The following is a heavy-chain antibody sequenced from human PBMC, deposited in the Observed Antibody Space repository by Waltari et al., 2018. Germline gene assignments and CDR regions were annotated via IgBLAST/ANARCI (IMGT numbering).Heavy chain of an antibody. CDR3: ARASASFNNWFDP. V-gene: IGHV4-61*02. CDR2: IYTSGLT. J-gene: IGHJ5*02. CDR1: GASMNSRSYY. D-gene: IGHD3-16*01. Sequence: QVQLQESGPGLVKPSQTLSLTCIVSGASMNSRSYYWSWIRQPAGKGLEWIGRIYTSGLTDYNPSLKSRVTISMDTSKSQFSLKLRSMTAADTAVYYCARASASFNNWFDPWGQGTLVTVSS.